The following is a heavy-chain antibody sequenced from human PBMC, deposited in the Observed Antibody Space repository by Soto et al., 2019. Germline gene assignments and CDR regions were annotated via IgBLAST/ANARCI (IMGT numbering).Heavy chain of an antibody. D-gene: IGHD6-19*01. CDR1: GGSFSGYY. V-gene: IGHV4-34*01. CDR3: AGGPYMRNSPWPVAARTDAFDI. J-gene: IGHJ3*02. CDR2: INHSGST. Sequence: SETLSLTCAVYGGSFSGYYWSWIRQPPGKGLEWIGEINHSGSTNYNPSLKSRVTISVDKSKNKFSLKLSSVTAADPAVYYCAGGPYMRNSPWPVAARTDAFDIWGQGTMVTVSS.